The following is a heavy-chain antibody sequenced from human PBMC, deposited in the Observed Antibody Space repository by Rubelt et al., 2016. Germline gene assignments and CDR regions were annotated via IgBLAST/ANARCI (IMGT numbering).Heavy chain of an antibody. J-gene: IGHJ6*02. CDR3: ARIPTLQTDV. CDR1: GYTFTSYY. V-gene: IGHV1-46*01. Sequence: QVQLVQSGAEVKKPGASVKVSCKASGYTFTSYYMHWVRQAPGQGLEWMGIINPSGGSKSYAQKFQGRVTMTRDTSTSTVYMERSSLRSEDTAVYYCARIPTLQTDVWGQGTTVTVSS. D-gene: IGHD4-11*01. CDR2: INPSGGSK.